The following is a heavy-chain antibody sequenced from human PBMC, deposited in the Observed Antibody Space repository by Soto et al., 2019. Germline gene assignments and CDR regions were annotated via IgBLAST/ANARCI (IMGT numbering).Heavy chain of an antibody. Sequence: QVQLQESGPGLVKPSETLSLTCTVSGGSISTYYWSWIRQTPGKGLEWIGYVSSSGNTDYNPSLKSRVSMSVDMSKKQFSLKLSSLTAADTAVYYCATQGRGVPSDNWGQGTLVTVSS. J-gene: IGHJ4*02. V-gene: IGHV4-59*08. CDR3: ATQGRGVPSDN. CDR2: VSSSGNT. D-gene: IGHD2-8*02. CDR1: GGSISTYY.